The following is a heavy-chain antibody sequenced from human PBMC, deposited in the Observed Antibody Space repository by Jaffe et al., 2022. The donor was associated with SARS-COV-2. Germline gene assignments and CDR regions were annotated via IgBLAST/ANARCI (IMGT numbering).Heavy chain of an antibody. CDR3: ARHAPLAGYSGYEVYGGWFDP. CDR2: IYYSGST. V-gene: IGHV4-59*08. D-gene: IGHD5-12*01. CDR1: GGSISSYY. J-gene: IGHJ5*02. Sequence: QVQLQESGPGLVKPSETLSLTCTVSGGSISSYYWSWIRQPPGKGLEWIGYIYYSGSTNYNPSLKSRVTISVDTSKNQFSLKLSSVTAADTAVYYCARHAPLAGYSGYEVYGGWFDPWGQGTLVTVSS.